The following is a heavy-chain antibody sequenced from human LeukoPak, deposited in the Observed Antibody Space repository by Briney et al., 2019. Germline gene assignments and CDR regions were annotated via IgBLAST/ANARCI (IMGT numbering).Heavy chain of an antibody. CDR1: GFTFSSYA. D-gene: IGHD3-10*01. J-gene: IGHJ4*02. V-gene: IGHV3-23*01. CDR2: ISGSGGST. Sequence: GGSLRLSCAASGFTFSSYAMGWVRQAPGKGLEWVSGISGSGGSTYYADSVKGGFTISRDTSKNRLYLQMNSLRAEDTAVYYCARDRSDSPPNHRHNYYGSGGYICWGQGTLVTVSS. CDR3: ARDRSDSPPNHRHNYYGSGGYIC.